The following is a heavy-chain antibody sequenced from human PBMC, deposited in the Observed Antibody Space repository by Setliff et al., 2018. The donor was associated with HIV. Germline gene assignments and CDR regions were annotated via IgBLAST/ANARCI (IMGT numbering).Heavy chain of an antibody. Sequence: PGGSLRLSCVASGFTFDTYPMNWVRQAPGKGLEWVSYISSSSSSIYHADSVKGRFTISRDNAKNTLYLQMNRLRADDTAVYYCVRGPQFTPHWGQGTLVTVSS. D-gene: IGHD3-16*01. CDR3: VRGPQFTPH. V-gene: IGHV3-48*04. CDR1: GFTFDTYP. CDR2: ISSSSSSI. J-gene: IGHJ4*02.